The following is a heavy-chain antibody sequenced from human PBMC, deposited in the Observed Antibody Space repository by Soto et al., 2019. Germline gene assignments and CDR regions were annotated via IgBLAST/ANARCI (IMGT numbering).Heavy chain of an antibody. D-gene: IGHD3-3*01. CDR3: ARVNDFWSGYKGWFDP. J-gene: IGHJ5*02. Sequence: GGSLRLSCAASGFTFSSYWMSWVRQAPGKGLEWVANIKQDGSEKYYVDSVKGRFTISRDNAKNSLYLQMNSLRAEDTAVYYCARVNDFWSGYKGWFDPWGQGTLVTVYS. CDR2: IKQDGSEK. V-gene: IGHV3-7*03. CDR1: GFTFSSYW.